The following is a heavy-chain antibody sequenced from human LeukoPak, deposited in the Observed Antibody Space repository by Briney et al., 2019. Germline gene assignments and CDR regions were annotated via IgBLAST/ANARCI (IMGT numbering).Heavy chain of an antibody. D-gene: IGHD4-17*01. CDR3: ARGGVRTVTTSSGIIDMDV. J-gene: IGHJ6*03. CDR2: ISAYNGNT. CDR1: GYTFSSYG. Sequence: ASVKVSCKASGYTFSSYGISWVRQAPGQGLEWMGWISAYNGNTNYAQKLQGRVTMTTDTSTSTAYMELRSLRSDDTAVYYCARGGVRTVTTSSGIIDMDVWGKGTTVTVSS. V-gene: IGHV1-18*01.